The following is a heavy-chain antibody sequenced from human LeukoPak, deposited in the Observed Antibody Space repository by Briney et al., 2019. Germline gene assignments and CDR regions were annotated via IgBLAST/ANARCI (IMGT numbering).Heavy chain of an antibody. V-gene: IGHV3-33*03. J-gene: IGHJ2*01. D-gene: IGHD2-2*01. CDR1: GFTFTHYG. Sequence: PGTSVRLSCATCGFTFTHYGFHWVRQAPGKGREGVAVISVDGRKRYYGDSVTGRFGISREDSKNTVFLQMNTLTDEDTAVYYCVVVVVPSAFWHFDLWGRGTLVTVSS. CDR3: VVVVVPSAFWHFDL. CDR2: ISVDGRKR.